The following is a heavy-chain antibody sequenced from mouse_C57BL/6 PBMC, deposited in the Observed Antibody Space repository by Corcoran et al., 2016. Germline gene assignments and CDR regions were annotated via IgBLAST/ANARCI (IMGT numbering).Heavy chain of an antibody. Sequence: QIQLVQSGPELKKPGETVKISCKASGYTFTTYGMSWVKQAPGKGLKWMGWINTYSGVPTYADDFKGRFAFSLETSASTAYLQINNLKNEDTATYFCVRSYDYDEGSWFAYWGQGTLVTVSA. J-gene: IGHJ3*01. V-gene: IGHV9-3*01. D-gene: IGHD2-4*01. CDR1: GYTFTTYG. CDR3: VRSYDYDEGSWFAY. CDR2: INTYSGVP.